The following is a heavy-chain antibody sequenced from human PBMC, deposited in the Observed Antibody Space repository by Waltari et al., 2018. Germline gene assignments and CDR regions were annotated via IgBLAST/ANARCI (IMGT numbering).Heavy chain of an antibody. Sequence: QVQLVQSGAEVKKPGASVKVSCKASGYTFASHAISWVRQAPGQGLEWMGWISVYNGNTKYAQKFQDRVTMTTDTSTSTAYMELRSLRSDDTAVYYCARTSLLAVDGLNHYWGQGTLVTVSS. CDR1: GYTFASHA. CDR2: ISVYNGNT. D-gene: IGHD3-3*02. CDR3: ARTSLLAVDGLNHY. V-gene: IGHV1-18*01. J-gene: IGHJ4*02.